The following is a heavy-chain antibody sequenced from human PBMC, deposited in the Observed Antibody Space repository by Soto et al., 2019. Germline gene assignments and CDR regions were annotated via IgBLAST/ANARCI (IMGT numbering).Heavy chain of an antibody. D-gene: IGHD3-9*01. J-gene: IGHJ4*02. CDR3: APGTPYDILTGYSY. V-gene: IGHV4-59*01. Sequence: PSETLSLTCTVSGGSISSYYWSWIRQPPGKGLEWIGYIYYSGSTNYNPSLKSRVTISVDTSKNQFSLKLSSVTAADTAVYYCAPGTPYDILTGYSYWGQGTLVTVSS. CDR1: GGSISSYY. CDR2: IYYSGST.